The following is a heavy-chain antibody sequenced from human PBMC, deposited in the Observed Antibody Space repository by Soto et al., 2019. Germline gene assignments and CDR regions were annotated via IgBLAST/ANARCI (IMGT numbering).Heavy chain of an antibody. CDR3: ARGDSSGSDAFDI. J-gene: IGHJ3*02. CDR1: GFTFSAYY. CDR2: ISSSGSTI. V-gene: IGHV3-11*01. Sequence: GGSLRLSCAASGFTFSAYYMSWIRQAPGKGLEWVSYISSSGSTIYYADSVKGRFTISRDNAKNSLYLQMNSLRAEDTAVYYCARGDSSGSDAFDIWGQGTMVTVSS. D-gene: IGHD3-22*01.